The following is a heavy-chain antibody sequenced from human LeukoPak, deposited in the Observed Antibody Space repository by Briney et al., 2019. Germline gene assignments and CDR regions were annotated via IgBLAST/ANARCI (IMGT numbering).Heavy chain of an antibody. CDR3: ARDTPRGARYFDL. CDR1: GFTFSSYW. Sequence: PGGSLRLSCAASGFTFSSYWVTWVRQAPGKGLEWVANIDQDGSEKNYMDSVKGRFSISRDNGKNSLYLQMNSLRVEDTAIYYCARDTPRGARYFDLWGQGKLVTVSS. CDR2: IDQDGSEK. V-gene: IGHV3-7*01. J-gene: IGHJ5*02. D-gene: IGHD1-14*01.